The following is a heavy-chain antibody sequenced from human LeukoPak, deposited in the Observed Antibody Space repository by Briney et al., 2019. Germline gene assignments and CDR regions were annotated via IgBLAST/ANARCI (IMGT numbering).Heavy chain of an antibody. CDR3: ARVGVTMDYYYYYMDV. D-gene: IGHD3-10*01. J-gene: IGHJ6*03. CDR2: IYYSGST. V-gene: IGHV4-59*08. CDR1: GGSISSYY. Sequence: PSETLSLTCTVSGGSISSYYWSWIRQPPGKGLEWMAYIYYSGSTNYNPSLKSRVTISADTSKNPFSLKLSSATAADTAVYYCARVGVTMDYYYYYMDVWGKGTTVTVSS.